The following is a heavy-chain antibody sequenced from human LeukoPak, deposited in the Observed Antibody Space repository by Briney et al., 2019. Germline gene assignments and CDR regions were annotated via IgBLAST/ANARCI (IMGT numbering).Heavy chain of an antibody. CDR2: ICAGSIYI. V-gene: IGHV3-21*06. Sequence: PGGSLRLSCAASGFPFSTYTMDWVRQAPGKGLEWVSSICAGSIYIYYRDSVKGRFTISRDNAKNTLYLQMNSLRAGDTAVYYCARLRARLYTRDYWYGLDVWGQGTTVTVSS. CDR3: ARLRARLYTRDYWYGLDV. D-gene: IGHD6-6*01. J-gene: IGHJ6*02. CDR1: GFPFSTYT.